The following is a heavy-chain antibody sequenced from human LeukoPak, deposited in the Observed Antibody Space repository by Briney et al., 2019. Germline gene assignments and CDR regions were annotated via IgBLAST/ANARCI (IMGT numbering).Heavy chain of an antibody. CDR2: LTTGGGT. J-gene: IGHJ3*01. D-gene: IGHD6-6*01. Sequence: GGSLRLSCVASGFTFSNYAMHWVRQPVGKGLEWVSALTTGGGTYYADSVKGWFTISREDAKNSLYLQMDSLRAEDTAVYYCTRLRGIAAPGGHDAFDVWGQGTMVTVSS. CDR1: GFTFSNYA. CDR3: TRLRGIAAPGGHDAFDV. V-gene: IGHV3-13*01.